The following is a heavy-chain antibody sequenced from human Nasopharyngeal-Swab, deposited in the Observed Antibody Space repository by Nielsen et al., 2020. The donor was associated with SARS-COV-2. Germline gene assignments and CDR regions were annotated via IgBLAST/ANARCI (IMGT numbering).Heavy chain of an antibody. V-gene: IGHV1-18*04. CDR3: ARGVTIFGVVTNWEDY. D-gene: IGHD3-3*01. Sequence: ASVKVSCKASGYTLTDYGISWVRQAPGQGLEWMGWISAYNGNTNYAQKLQGRVTMTTDTSTSTAYMELRSLRSDDTAVYYCARGVTIFGVVTNWEDYWGQGTLVTVSS. CDR2: ISAYNGNT. CDR1: GYTLTDYG. J-gene: IGHJ4*02.